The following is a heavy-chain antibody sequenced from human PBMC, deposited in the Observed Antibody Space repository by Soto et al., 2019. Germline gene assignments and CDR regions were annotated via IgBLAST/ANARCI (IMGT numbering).Heavy chain of an antibody. Sequence: QVHLVESGGGVVQPGRSLRLSCAASGFIFSDYAIHWVRQAPGKGLECVAVISHNGASKHHADSVKGRFTISRDNSINTVYLQMNSLRLEDTATYYCARGADSSTWYGRWIDPWGQGILVTVSS. D-gene: IGHD6-13*01. J-gene: IGHJ5*02. V-gene: IGHV3-30-3*01. CDR2: ISHNGASK. CDR3: ARGADSSTWYGRWIDP. CDR1: GFIFSDYA.